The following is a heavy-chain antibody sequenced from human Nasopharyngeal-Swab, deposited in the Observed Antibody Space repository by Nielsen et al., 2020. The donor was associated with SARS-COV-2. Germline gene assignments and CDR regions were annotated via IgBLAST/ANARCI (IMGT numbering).Heavy chain of an antibody. V-gene: IGHV3-53*01. CDR3: ARDLGTAGAFDI. CDR1: GFTVSRNY. J-gene: IGHJ3*02. CDR2: IYSGGST. Sequence: GESLKISCAASGFTVSRNYMSWVRQAPGKGLEWVSVIYSGGSTYYADSVKGRFTISRDNSKNTLYLQMNSLRAEDTAVYYCARDLGTAGAFDIWGQGTMVTVSS. D-gene: IGHD7-27*01.